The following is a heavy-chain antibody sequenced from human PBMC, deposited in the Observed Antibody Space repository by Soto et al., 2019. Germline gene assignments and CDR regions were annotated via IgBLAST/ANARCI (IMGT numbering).Heavy chain of an antibody. J-gene: IGHJ6*02. CDR2: IYSGGST. D-gene: IGHD2-2*01. V-gene: IGHV3-66*01. CDR1: GLTVSSNY. CDR3: ARGFVVPAVMSLDWYYYYGMDV. Sequence: EVQLVESGGGLVQPGGSLRLSCAASGLTVSSNYMSWVRQAPGKGLEWVSVIYSGGSTYYADSVKGRFTISRDNSKNTLYLQMNRLRAGDTAVYYCARGFVVPAVMSLDWYYYYGMDVWGQGTTVTVS.